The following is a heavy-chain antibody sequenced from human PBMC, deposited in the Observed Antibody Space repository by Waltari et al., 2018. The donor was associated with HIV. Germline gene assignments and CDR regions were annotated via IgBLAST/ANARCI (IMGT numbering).Heavy chain of an antibody. CDR1: GYSISSGYY. D-gene: IGHD6-19*01. CDR3: ATMRAVAGSYYLDT. J-gene: IGHJ4*02. CDR2: IYHSGNT. V-gene: IGHV4-38-2*02. Sequence: QVQLQESGPGLVKPSETLSLTCSVSGYSISSGYYWGWLRQPPGTGLEWLGNIYHSGNTFYLPSLESRVTISVDTSKNQFSLKVSSMTAADTALYYCATMRAVAGSYYLDTWGQGILVTVSS.